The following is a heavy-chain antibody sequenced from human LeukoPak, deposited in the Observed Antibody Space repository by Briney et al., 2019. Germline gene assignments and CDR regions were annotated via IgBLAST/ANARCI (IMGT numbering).Heavy chain of an antibody. Sequence: ASVKVSCKASGGTFSSYAISWVRQAPGQGLEWMGGIIPIFGTANYAQKFQGRVTITADESTSTAYMELSCLRSEDTAVYYCARMWDYYDSSGLGGWGQGTLVTVSS. D-gene: IGHD3-22*01. CDR1: GGTFSSYA. CDR2: IIPIFGTA. CDR3: ARMWDYYDSSGLGG. J-gene: IGHJ4*02. V-gene: IGHV1-69*13.